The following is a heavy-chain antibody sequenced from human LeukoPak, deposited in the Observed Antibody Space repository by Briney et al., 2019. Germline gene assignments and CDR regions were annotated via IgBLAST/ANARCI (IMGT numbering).Heavy chain of an antibody. D-gene: IGHD3-9*01. J-gene: IGHJ4*02. CDR3: ARDLHDILTGYYNVNDY. CDR1: RFTFSSYA. CDR2: IGGSNDDT. Sequence: GGSLRLSCAASRFTFSSYAMSWVRQAPGKGLEWVSSIGGSNDDTYYTDSVKGRFTISRDNAKNSLYLQMNSLRAEDTAVYYCARDLHDILTGYYNVNDYWGQGTLVTVSS. V-gene: IGHV3-21*01.